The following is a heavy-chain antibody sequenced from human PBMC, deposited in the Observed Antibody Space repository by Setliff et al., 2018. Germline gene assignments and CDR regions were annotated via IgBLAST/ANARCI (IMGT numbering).Heavy chain of an antibody. Sequence: GGSLRLSCAASGFTFSSYRMHRVRQAPGKGLEWVAVIWDDGGNKYHADSVKGRFTISRDNSKNTLYLQMNSLRPEDTAVYYCARTCSGSGCYAGLESWGQGTPVTSPQ. V-gene: IGHV3-33*08. CDR3: ARTCSGSGCYAGLES. CDR1: GFTFSSYR. D-gene: IGHD2-15*01. J-gene: IGHJ4*02. CDR2: IWDDGGNK.